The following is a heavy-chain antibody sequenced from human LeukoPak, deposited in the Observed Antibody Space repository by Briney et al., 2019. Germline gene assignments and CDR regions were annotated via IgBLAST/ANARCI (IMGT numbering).Heavy chain of an antibody. J-gene: IGHJ5*02. CDR3: AREGGQQQASGWFDP. D-gene: IGHD6-13*01. CDR1: GGTFSSYA. Sequence: SVKVSCKASGGTFSSYAISWVRQAPGQGLEWIGGIIPIFGTANYAQKFQGRVTITTDESTSTAYMELSSLRSEDTAVYYCAREGGQQQASGWFDPWGQGTLVTVSS. CDR2: IIPIFGTA. V-gene: IGHV1-69*05.